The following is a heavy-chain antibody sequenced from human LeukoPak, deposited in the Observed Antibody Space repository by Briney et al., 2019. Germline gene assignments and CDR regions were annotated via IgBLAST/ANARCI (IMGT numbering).Heavy chain of an antibody. V-gene: IGHV4-4*09. Sequence: PSQTLSLTRIVSGGFTSMNYWSCIRHPPGKVLEWIGYIYTSVSTNYNPSLKSRVTISVDPSKNQFSLNLSSVTAAAPATYYCAGQRYNYYNSSGPFDYWGQGTLVTVSS. CDR2: IYTSVST. J-gene: IGHJ4*02. CDR3: AGQRYNYYNSSGPFDY. D-gene: IGHD3-22*01. CDR1: GGFTSMNY.